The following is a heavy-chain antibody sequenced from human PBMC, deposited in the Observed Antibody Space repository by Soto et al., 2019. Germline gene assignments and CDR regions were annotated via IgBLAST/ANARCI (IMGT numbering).Heavy chain of an antibody. CDR2: IDPSDSYA. CDR3: ARLQSPPGYYTRGFDY. V-gene: IGHV5-10-1*01. J-gene: IGHJ4*02. D-gene: IGHD3-3*01. CDR1: GDRLRRYC. Sequence: PGESLKISCKSTGDRLRRYCLTWVVQMTGKGLEWMGRIDPSDSYANYSPSFQGHVTMSVDKSISTAYLQWSSLKASDTAIYYCARLQSPPGYYTRGFDYWGQGALVTVSS.